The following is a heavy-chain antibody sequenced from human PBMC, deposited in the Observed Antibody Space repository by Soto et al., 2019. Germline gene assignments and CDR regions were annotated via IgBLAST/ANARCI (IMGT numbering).Heavy chain of an antibody. D-gene: IGHD3-9*01. CDR2: LYSGGST. J-gene: IGHJ4*02. CDR1: GLTVSTNY. V-gene: IGHV3-66*01. CDR3: ASFSLRDHYDILTGPHYYFEL. Sequence: GSLSLSCAASGLTVSTNYMSWVRQAPGKGLEWVSSLYSGGSTYYAGSVRGRFSISRDNSKNILYLQMNSLRAEDTAVYYCASFSLRDHYDILTGPHYYFELWGQGTLVTVSS.